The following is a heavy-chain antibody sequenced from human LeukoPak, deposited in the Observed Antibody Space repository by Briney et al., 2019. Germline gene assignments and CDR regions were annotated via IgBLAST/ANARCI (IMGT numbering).Heavy chain of an antibody. J-gene: IGHJ4*02. V-gene: IGHV4-39*07. Sequence: PSETLSLTCTVSGGSISSYYWGWIRQPPGKGLEWIGSIYYSGSTYYNPSLKSRVTISVDTSKNQFSLNLSSVTAADTAVYYCARDLYGDFYYFDYWGQGTLVTVSS. CDR1: GGSISSYY. CDR3: ARDLYGDFYYFDY. CDR2: IYYSGST. D-gene: IGHD2-21*02.